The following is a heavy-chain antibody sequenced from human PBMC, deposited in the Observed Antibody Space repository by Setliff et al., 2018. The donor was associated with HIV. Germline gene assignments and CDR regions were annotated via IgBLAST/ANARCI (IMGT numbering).Heavy chain of an antibody. V-gene: IGHV4-59*08. J-gene: IGHJ4*02. CDR3: ARFARDPTD. CDR2: IYYSGDS. Sequence: SETLSLACTVSGASITSSYWTWIRQSPGRGLEYLGYIYYSGDSNYSPSLKSRLSMSLDASTSQFSLRLNSLTAADTAMYYCARFARDPTDWGRGILVTVSS. CDR1: GASITSSY.